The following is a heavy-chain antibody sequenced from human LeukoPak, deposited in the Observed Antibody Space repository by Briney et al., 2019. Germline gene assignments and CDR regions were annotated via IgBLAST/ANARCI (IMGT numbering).Heavy chain of an antibody. J-gene: IGHJ4*02. V-gene: IGHV3-30*18. CDR1: GFTFSSYG. CDR3: AKSQGNYYFEY. CDR2: ISYDGSNK. Sequence: GGSLRLSCAASGFTFSSYGMHWVRQAPGKGLEWAAVISYDGSNKYYADSVKGRFTISRDNSKNTLYLQMNSLGAEDTAVFYCAKSQGNYYFEYWGQGTLVTVSS. D-gene: IGHD1-7*01.